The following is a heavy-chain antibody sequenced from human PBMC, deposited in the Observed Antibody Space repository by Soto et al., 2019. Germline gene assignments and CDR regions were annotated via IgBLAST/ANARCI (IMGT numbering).Heavy chain of an antibody. J-gene: IGHJ4*02. V-gene: IGHV1-69*08. CDR2: IIPILDIA. CDR1: GGTFSNYT. Sequence: QVQLVQSGAEVKKPGSSVQVSCKASGGTFSNYTITWVRQAPGQGLEWMGRIIPILDIANYAKKYQGRVTITADKSTSTAYMELSSLRSEDADVYYCARDVGLGPVTVSTHVDYWGQGTLVLVSS. D-gene: IGHD4-17*01. CDR3: ARDVGLGPVTVSTHVDY.